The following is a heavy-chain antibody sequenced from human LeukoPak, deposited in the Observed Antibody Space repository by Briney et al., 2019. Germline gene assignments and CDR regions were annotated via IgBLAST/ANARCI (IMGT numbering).Heavy chain of an antibody. J-gene: IGHJ4*02. CDR1: GFTFRNYV. CDR3: ARVGVNTFLPQD. V-gene: IGHV3-30-3*01. CDR2: TSSDLNVK. Sequence: GGSLGLSCAASGFTFRNYVIHWVRQAPGKGLEWVAVTSSDLNVKLYADSVKGRFTISRDNSKNTLYLQMNSLRSEDTAVYYCARVGVNTFLPQDWGQGTLVTVSS. D-gene: IGHD3-10*01.